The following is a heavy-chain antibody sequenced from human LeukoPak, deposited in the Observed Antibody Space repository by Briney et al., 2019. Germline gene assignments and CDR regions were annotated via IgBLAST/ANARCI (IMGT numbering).Heavy chain of an antibody. J-gene: IGHJ5*02. D-gene: IGHD6-19*01. V-gene: IGHV3-66*01. CDR3: AKDGRQCLACWFDR. CDR2: IYSGGST. CDR1: GFTVSSNY. Sequence: PGGSLSLSCAASGFTVSSNYMSWVRQAPGKGLEWVSVIYSGGSTYYADSVKGRLTISRDNSKTTLYLQMNSLRAEATAVYYFAKDGRQCLACWFDRGSQGTLVTVPA.